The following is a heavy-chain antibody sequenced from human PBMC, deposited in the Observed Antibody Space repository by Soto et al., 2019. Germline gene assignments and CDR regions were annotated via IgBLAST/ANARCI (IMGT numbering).Heavy chain of an antibody. CDR2: ISSNGGST. CDR1: GFTFSSYA. J-gene: IGHJ3*02. CDR3: VKLVDLHPDAFDI. V-gene: IGHV3-64D*06. Sequence: PGGSLRLSCSASGFTFSSYAMHWVRQAPGKGLEYVSAISSNGGSTYYADSVKGRFTISRDNSKNTLYLQMSSLRAEDTAVYYCVKLVDLHPDAFDIWGQGTMVTVSS.